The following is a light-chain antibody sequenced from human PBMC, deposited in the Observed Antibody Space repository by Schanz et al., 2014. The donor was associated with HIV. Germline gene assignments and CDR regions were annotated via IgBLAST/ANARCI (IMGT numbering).Light chain of an antibody. Sequence: EIVLTQSPGTLSLSPGERATLSCRASQSVASSSLAWYQQKPGQAPRLLIYGASKRATGIPDRFSGSGSGTDFTLTITRLEPEDFAVYYCQQYGSSFTFGPGTKVDIK. CDR3: QQYGSSFT. V-gene: IGKV3-20*01. CDR2: GAS. J-gene: IGKJ3*01. CDR1: QSVASSS.